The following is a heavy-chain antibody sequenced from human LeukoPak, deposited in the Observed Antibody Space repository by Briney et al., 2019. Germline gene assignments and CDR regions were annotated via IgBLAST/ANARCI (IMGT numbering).Heavy chain of an antibody. D-gene: IGHD3-3*01. V-gene: IGHV3-9*01. Sequence: PGGSLRLSFSASGFTFDDYAMHWVRQAPGKGLEWVSGISWNSGSIGYADSVKGRFTISRDNAKSSLYLQMNSLRAEDTALYYCAKSGNYDFWSGYVAWGQGTMVTVSS. CDR3: AKSGNYDFWSGYVA. CDR1: GFTFDDYA. CDR2: ISWNSGSI. J-gene: IGHJ3*01.